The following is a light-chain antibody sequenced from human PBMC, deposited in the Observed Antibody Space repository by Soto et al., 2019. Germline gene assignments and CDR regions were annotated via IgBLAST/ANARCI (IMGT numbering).Light chain of an antibody. Sequence: EIVLTQSPGTLSFSPGERATLSFRASQSVSSSYLAWYQQKPGQAPRLLIYGASSRATGIPDRFSGSGSGTDFTLTISRLEPEDFAVYYCQQYGSSQTFGQGTKVDIK. V-gene: IGKV3-20*01. J-gene: IGKJ1*01. CDR1: QSVSSSY. CDR3: QQYGSSQT. CDR2: GAS.